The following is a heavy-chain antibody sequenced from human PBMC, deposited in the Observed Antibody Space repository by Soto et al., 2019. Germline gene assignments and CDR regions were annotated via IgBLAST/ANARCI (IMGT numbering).Heavy chain of an antibody. J-gene: IGHJ4*02. CDR2: IYWNDDK. D-gene: IGHD6-19*01. CDR3: AHGGAVAGIGY. CDR1: GFSLSTSGVG. Sequence: QITLKESGPTLVNPTQSLTLTCTFSGFSLSTSGVGVGWIRQPPGKALEWLALIYWNDDKRYSPSLKSRLTITKDTSKNQVVLTMTNMDPVATATYYWAHGGAVAGIGYWGQGTLVTVSS. V-gene: IGHV2-5*01.